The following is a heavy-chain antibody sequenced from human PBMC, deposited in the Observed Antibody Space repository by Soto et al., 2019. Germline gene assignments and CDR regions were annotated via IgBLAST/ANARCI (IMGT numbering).Heavy chain of an antibody. D-gene: IGHD3-3*01. J-gene: IGHJ5*02. CDR1: GYTFTGYY. V-gene: IGHV1-2*02. CDR3: ARVRVGFDP. CDR2: INPNNGDT. Sequence: ASVKDSCKASGYTFTGYYMHWVRQAPGQGLEWMGWINPNNGDTNYAQKFQGRVTMTRDTSISTAYMELSRLGFDDTAVYYCARVRVGFDPWGQGTLVTVSS.